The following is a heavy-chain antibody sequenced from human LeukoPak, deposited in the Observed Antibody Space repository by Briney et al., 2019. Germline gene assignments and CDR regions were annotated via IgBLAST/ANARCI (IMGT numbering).Heavy chain of an antibody. CDR2: ISSTSSYI. V-gene: IGHV3-21*04. CDR1: GFTFSSYF. Sequence: GGSLRLSCAASGFTFSSYFMNWVRQAPGKGLEWVSSISSTSSYIYYADSVKGRFTISRDNSKNTLYLQMNSLRAEDTAVYYCATKMDWGQGTLVTVSS. CDR3: ATKMD. J-gene: IGHJ4*02. D-gene: IGHD5-24*01.